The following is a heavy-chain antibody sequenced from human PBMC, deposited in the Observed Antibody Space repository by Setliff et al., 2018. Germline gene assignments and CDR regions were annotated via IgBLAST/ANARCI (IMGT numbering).Heavy chain of an antibody. D-gene: IGHD2-8*02. Sequence: SETLSLTCTVSGGSISSHYWSWIRQPPGKGLEWIGGIYYSGSTYYNPSLKSRVTISVDTSKNQFSLKLSPVTAADTALYYCTVYNTGSSKDHYWGQGTPVTVSS. CDR1: GGSISSHY. CDR3: TVYNTGSSKDHY. J-gene: IGHJ4*02. V-gene: IGHV4-59*04. CDR2: IYYSGST.